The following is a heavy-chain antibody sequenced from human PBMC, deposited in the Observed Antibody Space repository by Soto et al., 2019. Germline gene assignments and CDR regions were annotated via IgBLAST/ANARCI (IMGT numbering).Heavy chain of an antibody. Sequence: SETLSLTCAVSCGSFSGYYWGWIRQPPGKGLEWIGSIYYSGNTYYNPSLKGRVTISVDTSKNQFSLKLSSVTAADTTVYYCARLIVVKGFDYWGQGTLVTVSS. J-gene: IGHJ4*02. CDR1: CGSFSGYY. V-gene: IGHV4-39*01. CDR2: IYYSGNT. CDR3: ARLIVVKGFDY. D-gene: IGHD3-22*01.